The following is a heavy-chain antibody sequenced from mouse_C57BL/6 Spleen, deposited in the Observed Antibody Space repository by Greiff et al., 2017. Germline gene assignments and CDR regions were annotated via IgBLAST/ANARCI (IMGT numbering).Heavy chain of an antibody. Sequence: VKLVESGPGLVAPSQSLSITCTVSGFSLTSYAISWVRQPPGKGLEWLGVIWTGGGTNYNSALKSRLSISKDNSKSQVFLKMNSLQTDDTARYYCARPVDYDYGSYYAMDYWGQGTSVTVSS. CDR3: ARPVDYDYGSYYAMDY. CDR2: IWTGGGT. CDR1: GFSLTSYA. J-gene: IGHJ4*01. V-gene: IGHV2-9-1*01. D-gene: IGHD2-4*01.